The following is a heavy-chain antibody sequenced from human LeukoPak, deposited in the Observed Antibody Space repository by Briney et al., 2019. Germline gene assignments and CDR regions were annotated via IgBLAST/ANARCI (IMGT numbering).Heavy chain of an antibody. CDR3: ARGQVLRFLEWLLPNYYYYGMDV. J-gene: IGHJ6*02. Sequence: ASVKVSCTASGYTFTSYDINWVRQATGQGLEWMGWMNPNSGNTGYAQKFQGRVTMTRNTSISTAHMELSSLRSEDTAVYYCARGQVLRFLEWLLPNYYYYGMDVWGQGTTVTVSS. D-gene: IGHD3-3*01. CDR1: GYTFTSYD. CDR2: MNPNSGNT. V-gene: IGHV1-8*01.